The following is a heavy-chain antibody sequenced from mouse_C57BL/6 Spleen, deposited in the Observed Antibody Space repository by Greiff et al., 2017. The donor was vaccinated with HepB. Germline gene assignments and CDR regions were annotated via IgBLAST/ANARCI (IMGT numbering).Heavy chain of an antibody. Sequence: EVKLVESGEGLVKPGGSLKLSCAASGFTFSSYAMSWVRQTPEKRLEWVAYISSGGDYIYYADTVKGRFTISRDNARNTLYLQMSSLKSEDTAMYYCTRDPELTGPWYFDVWGTGTTVTVSS. V-gene: IGHV5-9-1*02. CDR2: ISSGGDYI. CDR1: GFTFSSYA. J-gene: IGHJ1*03. CDR3: TRDPELTGPWYFDV. D-gene: IGHD4-1*01.